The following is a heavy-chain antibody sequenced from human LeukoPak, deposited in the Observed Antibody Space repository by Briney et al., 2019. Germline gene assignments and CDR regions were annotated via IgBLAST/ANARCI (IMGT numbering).Heavy chain of an antibody. CDR3: ATSSGGSYFGMDV. V-gene: IGHV5-51*01. Sequence: GETLKISCKGSGYSFSSQWIGWVRQMPGKGLEWMGIIYPGDSDTRYSPSFQGRVTISAGKSISTAYLQWSSLKASDTAMFYCATSSGGSYFGMDVWGQGTPVTVSS. CDR1: GYSFSSQW. D-gene: IGHD6-25*01. CDR2: IYPGDSDT. J-gene: IGHJ6*02.